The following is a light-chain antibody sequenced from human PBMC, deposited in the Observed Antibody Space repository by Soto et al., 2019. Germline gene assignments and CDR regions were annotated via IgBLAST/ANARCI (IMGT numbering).Light chain of an antibody. Sequence: QSVLTQPPSVSAAPGQKVTISCSGSSSNIGNNYVSWYQQVPGTAPKLLIYENNKRPSGIPDRFSGSKSGTSATLGITGLQTGDEADYYCGTWDNSLSAWVFGGGTQLTVL. CDR1: SSNIGNNY. J-gene: IGLJ3*02. CDR2: ENN. V-gene: IGLV1-51*02. CDR3: GTWDNSLSAWV.